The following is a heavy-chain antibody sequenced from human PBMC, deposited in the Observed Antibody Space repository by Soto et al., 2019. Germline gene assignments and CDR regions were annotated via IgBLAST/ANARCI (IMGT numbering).Heavy chain of an antibody. CDR2: IYYSGST. J-gene: IGHJ5*02. CDR3: ARHGGSGSYYGGPWFDP. Sequence: QVQLQESGPGLVKPSQTLSLTCTVSGGSISSGGYYWSWIRQHPGKGLEWIGYIYYSGSTYYNPSLKSRVTISVDTSKNQFSLKLSSVTAADTAGYYCARHGGSGSYYGGPWFDPWGQGTLVTVSS. V-gene: IGHV4-31*03. D-gene: IGHD3-10*01. CDR1: GGSISSGGYY.